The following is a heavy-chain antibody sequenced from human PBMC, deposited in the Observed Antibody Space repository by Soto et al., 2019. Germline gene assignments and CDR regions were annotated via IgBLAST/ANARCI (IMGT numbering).Heavy chain of an antibody. D-gene: IGHD6-25*01. CDR2: LRSTGERT. J-gene: IGHJ6*03. V-gene: IGHV3-23*01. CDR3: AKEAAAYYYYLDV. Sequence: EVQLLESGGGLVQPGGSLTLSCAASGFTFSRYGMDWVRQAPGKGLEWVSGLRSTGERTHYADSVEGRFTISRDNSKNMLFLQMNSLRGEDTAIYYCAKEAAAYYYYLDVWGKGTTVTVSS. CDR1: GFTFSRYG.